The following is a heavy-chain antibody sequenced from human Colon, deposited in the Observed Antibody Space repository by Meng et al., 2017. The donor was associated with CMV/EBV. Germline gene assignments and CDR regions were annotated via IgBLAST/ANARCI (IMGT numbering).Heavy chain of an antibody. D-gene: IGHD3-3*01. CDR2: IDTTNH. Sequence: VELVGSGGCGVPPGGSLRLSCGGSGCSLSESGIHWLRQAPGKGLEWVSFIDTTNHYYADSVKGRFTISRDDSKRMVYLQMNNLKTEDTAMYFCSNGLLGVQGHWGQGTLVTVSS. CDR1: GCSLSESG. CDR3: SNGLLGVQGH. V-gene: IGHV3-30*02. J-gene: IGHJ4*02.